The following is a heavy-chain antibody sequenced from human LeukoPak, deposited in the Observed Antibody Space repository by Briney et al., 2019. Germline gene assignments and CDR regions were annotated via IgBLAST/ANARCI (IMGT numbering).Heavy chain of an antibody. D-gene: IGHD3-3*01. J-gene: IGHJ6*02. CDR3: ATPGHYDFWSGYYRGLGNYYYYGMDV. CDR1: GGSFSGYY. V-gene: IGHV4-34*01. CDR2: INHSGST. Sequence: SETLSLTCAVYGGSFSGYYWSWIRQPPGKGLEWIGEINHSGSTNYNPSLKSRVTISVDTSKNQFSLKLSSVTAADTAVYYCATPGHYDFWSGYYRGLGNYYYYGMDVWGQGTTVTVSS.